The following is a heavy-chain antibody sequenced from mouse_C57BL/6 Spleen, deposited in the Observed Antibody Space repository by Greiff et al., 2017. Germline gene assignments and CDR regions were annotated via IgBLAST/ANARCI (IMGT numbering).Heavy chain of an antibody. V-gene: IGHV1-50*01. D-gene: IGHD1-1*01. CDR2: IDPSDSYT. CDR3: ATRGFYYYGSSYPSFDY. Sequence: VQLQQPGAELVKPGASVKLSCKASGYTFTSYWMQWVKQRPGQGLEWIGEIDPSDSYTNYNQKFKGKATLTVDTSSSTAYMQLSSLTSEDSAVYYCATRGFYYYGSSYPSFDYWGQGTTLTVSS. CDR1: GYTFTSYW. J-gene: IGHJ2*01.